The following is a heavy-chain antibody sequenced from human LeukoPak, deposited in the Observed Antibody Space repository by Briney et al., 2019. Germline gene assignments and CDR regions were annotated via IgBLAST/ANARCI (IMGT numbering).Heavy chain of an antibody. CDR2: IRYDGSNK. V-gene: IGHV3-30*02. CDR3: AKDPQKWESYFDY. CDR1: GYTFSSYG. D-gene: IGHD1-26*01. Sequence: GGSLRLSCAASGYTFSSYGMHWVRQAPGKGLEWVAFIRYDGSNKYYADSVKGRFTISRDNSKNTLYLQMNSLRAEDTAVYYCAKDPQKWESYFDYWGQGTLVTVSS. J-gene: IGHJ4*02.